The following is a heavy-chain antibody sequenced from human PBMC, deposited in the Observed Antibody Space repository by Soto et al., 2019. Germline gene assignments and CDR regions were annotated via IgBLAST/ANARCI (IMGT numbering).Heavy chain of an antibody. CDR1: GGSISSGGYS. V-gene: IGHV4-30-2*01. CDR2: IYHSGST. CDR3: ARDDNAFDI. J-gene: IGHJ3*02. Sequence: SETLSLTCAVSGGSISSGGYSWSWIRQPPGKGLEWIGYIYHSGSTYYNPSLKSRVTISVDSSKNQFSLKLSSVTAADTAVYYCARDDNAFDIWGQGTMVTVSS.